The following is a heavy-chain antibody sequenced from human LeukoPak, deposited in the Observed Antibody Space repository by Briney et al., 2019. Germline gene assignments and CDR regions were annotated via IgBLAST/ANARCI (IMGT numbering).Heavy chain of an antibody. Sequence: GGSLRLSCAASGLTLRNYEMSWVRQAPGKGLEWVSHISTDGSTVRLADSVEGRFTVSRDDAKNSLFLQMNSLRVEDSAVFYCARDPEGFGATYFDYWGQGTLVTVSS. D-gene: IGHD3-16*01. V-gene: IGHV3-11*04. J-gene: IGHJ4*02. CDR2: ISTDGSTV. CDR3: ARDPEGFGATYFDY. CDR1: GLTLRNYE.